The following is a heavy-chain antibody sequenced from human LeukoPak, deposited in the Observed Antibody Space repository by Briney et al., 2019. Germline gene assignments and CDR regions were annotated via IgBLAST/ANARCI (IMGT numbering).Heavy chain of an antibody. CDR3: AKDVGKRESLHFFDY. V-gene: IGHV3-23*01. D-gene: IGHD1-26*01. CDR2: ISGSGAST. J-gene: IGHJ4*02. CDR1: GFTLSTNA. Sequence: GGSLRLSCLTSGFTLSTNAMSWVRQAPGKGLEWLSGISGSGASTYYADSVKGRFTISRDDSRNTLYLQMNSLRGDDTAVYYCAKDVGKRESLHFFDYWGQGTLVTVSS.